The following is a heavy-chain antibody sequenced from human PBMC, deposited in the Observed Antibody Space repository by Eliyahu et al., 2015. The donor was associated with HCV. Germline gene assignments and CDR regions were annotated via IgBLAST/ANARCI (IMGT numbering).Heavy chain of an antibody. CDR1: GASISSSNW. Sequence: QVQLQESGPGLVKPSGTLSLTCAVSGASISSSNWWTWVRQPPEKGLEWVGEIHHSGTTTYNPSLRGRVTISIDKSKNQFSLNLSSVTAADTAMYYCVTSVWFGTQPEHWGQGTPVTVSS. CDR3: VTSVWFGTQPEH. J-gene: IGHJ4*02. D-gene: IGHD3-10*01. V-gene: IGHV4-4*02. CDR2: IHHSGTT.